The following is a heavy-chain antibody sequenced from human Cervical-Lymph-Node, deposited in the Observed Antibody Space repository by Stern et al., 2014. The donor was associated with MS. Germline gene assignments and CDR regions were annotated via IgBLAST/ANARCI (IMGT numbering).Heavy chain of an antibody. CDR2: IFPSDSAT. CDR3: GREVALTAGLLGF. D-gene: IGHD3-22*01. CDR1: GYSFSSYW. J-gene: IGHJ4*02. Sequence: VQLVESGAEVKKPGESLKIACKGSGYSFSSYWIAWVRQMPGKGLEWMGMIFPSDSATRYGPSFAGQVTISVAQSTSHPYLHWSSLKASDTARYYCGREVALTAGLLGFWGQGTQVIVS. V-gene: IGHV5-51*01.